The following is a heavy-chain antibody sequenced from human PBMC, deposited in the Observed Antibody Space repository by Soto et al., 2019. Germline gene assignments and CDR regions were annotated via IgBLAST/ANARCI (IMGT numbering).Heavy chain of an antibody. Sequence: PGGSLRLSCVASGFTFRDHYMTWIRQAPGKGLEWISYISCSGLTIHSADSLKGRFTISRDSAKNSVFLQMNSLRAEDTAVYYCARVLLVSYGDHYYMDVWGNGTTVTVSS. CDR2: ISCSGLTI. CDR1: GFTFRDHY. CDR3: ARVLLVSYGDHYYMDV. J-gene: IGHJ6*03. D-gene: IGHD3-16*01. V-gene: IGHV3-11*01.